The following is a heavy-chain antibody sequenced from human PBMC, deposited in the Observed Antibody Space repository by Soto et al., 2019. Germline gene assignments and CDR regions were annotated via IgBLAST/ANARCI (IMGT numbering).Heavy chain of an antibody. D-gene: IGHD6-13*01. CDR3: AKDPQIFDIAAAVALDY. Sequence: GGSLRLSCAASGFTFSSYGMHWVRQAPGKGLEWVAVISYDGSNKYYADSVKGRFTISRDNSKNTLYLQMNSLRAEDTAVYYCAKDPQIFDIAAAVALDYWGQGTLVTVSS. CDR1: GFTFSSYG. V-gene: IGHV3-30*18. J-gene: IGHJ4*02. CDR2: ISYDGSNK.